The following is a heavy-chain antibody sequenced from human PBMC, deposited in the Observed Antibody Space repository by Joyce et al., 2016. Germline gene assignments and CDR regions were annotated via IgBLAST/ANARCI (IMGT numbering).Heavy chain of an antibody. CDR3: VGRSASSWYGMDV. CDR2: INHSGST. J-gene: IGHJ6*02. D-gene: IGHD6-13*01. CDR1: GGSISGHY. Sequence: QVQLQPWGAGLLRPSETLSLTCAIYGGSISGHYWTWIRQSPGKGLEWIGEINHSGSTNYNPSLKSRITISLDKSKNQFSLKVRSVSAADTAVYYCVGRSASSWYGMDVWGQGTTVTVSS. V-gene: IGHV4-34*01.